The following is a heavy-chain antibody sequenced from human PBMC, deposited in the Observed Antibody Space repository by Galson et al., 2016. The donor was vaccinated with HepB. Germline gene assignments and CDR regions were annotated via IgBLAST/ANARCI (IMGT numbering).Heavy chain of an antibody. CDR2: IYPDDSDT. Sequence: QSGAEVKKPGESLKISCKGSGYSFATYWIAWVRQMPGKGLEWLGIIYPDDSDTKYSPSFQGQVTISADKSISSAYLQWSSLKTSDTAMYYCARSNYGDYRYFTYWGQGTFVSVS. CDR3: ARSNYGDYRYFTY. J-gene: IGHJ4*02. D-gene: IGHD4-17*01. CDR1: GYSFATYW. V-gene: IGHV5-51*01.